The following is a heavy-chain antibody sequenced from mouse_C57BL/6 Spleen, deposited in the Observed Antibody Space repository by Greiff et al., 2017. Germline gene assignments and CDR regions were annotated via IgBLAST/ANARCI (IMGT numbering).Heavy chain of an antibody. D-gene: IGHD2-4*01. V-gene: IGHV1-82*01. CDR1: GYAFSSSW. CDR3: ARWYDYDFAY. Sequence: VQLQQSGPELVKPGASVKISCKASGYAFSSSWMNWVKQRPGKGLEWIGRIYPGDGDTNYNGKFKGKATLTAEKSSSTTYMQLSSLTSEDSAVYFCARWYDYDFAYWGQGTLVTVSA. J-gene: IGHJ3*01. CDR2: IYPGDGDT.